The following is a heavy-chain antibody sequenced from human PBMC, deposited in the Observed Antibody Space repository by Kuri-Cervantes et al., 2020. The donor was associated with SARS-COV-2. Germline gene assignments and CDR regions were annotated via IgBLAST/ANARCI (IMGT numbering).Heavy chain of an antibody. Sequence: GGSLRLSCAASGFTFEDYGMHWVRQAPGNGLEWVAFIRYDGSNKYYADSVKGRFTISRDNSKNTLYLQMNSLRAEDTAVYYCAKGPYGFGWDQGYYFDYWGQGTLVTVSS. V-gene: IGHV3-30*02. CDR2: IRYDGSNK. D-gene: IGHD3-10*01. CDR3: AKGPYGFGWDQGYYFDY. J-gene: IGHJ4*02. CDR1: GFTFEDYG.